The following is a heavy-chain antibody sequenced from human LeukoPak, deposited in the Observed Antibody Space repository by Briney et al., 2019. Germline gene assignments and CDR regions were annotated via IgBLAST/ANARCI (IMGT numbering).Heavy chain of an antibody. CDR1: GGSISSYY. J-gene: IGHJ5*02. CDR2: IYTSGST. Sequence: SETLSLTCTVSGGSISSYYWSWIRQPAGKGLEWIGRIYTSGSTNYNPSLKSRVTMSVDTSKNQFSLKLSSVSAADTAVYYCARDSEYYGSGSAFDPWGQGTLVTVSS. D-gene: IGHD3-10*01. V-gene: IGHV4-4*07. CDR3: ARDSEYYGSGSAFDP.